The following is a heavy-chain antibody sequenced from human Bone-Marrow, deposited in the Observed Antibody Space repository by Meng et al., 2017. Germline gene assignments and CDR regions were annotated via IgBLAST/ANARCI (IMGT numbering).Heavy chain of an antibody. CDR3: VKDMGDFDSSDDAFDV. V-gene: IGHV3-48*03. J-gene: IGHJ3*01. CDR2: ISSSGSTI. Sequence: GGSLRLSCAASGFTFSSYEMNWVRQAPGKGLEWVSYISSSGSTIYYADSVKGRFTISRDNAKNSLYLQMNSLRAEDTALYFCVKDMGDFDSSDDAFDVWGQGTMVTVSS. D-gene: IGHD3-22*01. CDR1: GFTFSSYE.